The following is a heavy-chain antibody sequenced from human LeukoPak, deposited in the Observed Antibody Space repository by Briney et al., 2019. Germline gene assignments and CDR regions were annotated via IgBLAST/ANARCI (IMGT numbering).Heavy chain of an antibody. CDR2: IWYDGSYK. D-gene: IGHD3-22*01. Sequence: GSLRLSCAASGFTFITYGMHWVRPAPGKGLEWVALIWYDGSYKYYADSVKGRFTISRDNSKNTLYLQMNSLRAEDTAVYYCAREYYDSSDYPRQHYFDYWGQGTLVTVSS. CDR1: GFTFITYG. J-gene: IGHJ4*02. V-gene: IGHV3-33*01. CDR3: AREYYDSSDYPRQHYFDY.